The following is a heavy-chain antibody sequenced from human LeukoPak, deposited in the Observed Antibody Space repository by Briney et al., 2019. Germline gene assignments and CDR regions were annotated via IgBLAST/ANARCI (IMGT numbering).Heavy chain of an antibody. J-gene: IGHJ4*02. CDR2: ISAYNGNT. Sequence: GASVKVSCKASGYIFTSYGISWMRQAPGQGLEWMGWISAYNGNTNYAQKLQGRVTMTTDTSTSTAYMELRSLRSDDTAVYYCARANYYDSSGYYYYWGQGTLVTVSS. D-gene: IGHD3-22*01. CDR3: ARANYYDSSGYYYY. V-gene: IGHV1-18*01. CDR1: GYIFTSYG.